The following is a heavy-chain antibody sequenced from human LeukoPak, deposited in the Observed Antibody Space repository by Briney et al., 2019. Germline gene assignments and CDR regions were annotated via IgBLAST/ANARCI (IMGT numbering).Heavy chain of an antibody. Sequence: ESLKISCKGSGYSFTSYWIGWVRQMPGNGLEWMGIISPGDSDNSYSTSFEGQVTISAAKSISTAYLQWSSLKASDTDMFYCATPYDNYYFDYWGQGTLVTVSS. CDR3: ATPYDNYYFDY. J-gene: IGHJ4*02. CDR1: GYSFTSYW. CDR2: ISPGDSDN. D-gene: IGHD1-1*01. V-gene: IGHV5-51*01.